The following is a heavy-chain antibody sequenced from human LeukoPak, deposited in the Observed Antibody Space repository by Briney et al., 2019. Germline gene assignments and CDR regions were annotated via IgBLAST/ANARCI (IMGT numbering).Heavy chain of an antibody. D-gene: IGHD3-10*01. Sequence: SQTLSLTCTVSGGSISSGSYYWSWIRQPAGKGLEWIGRIYTSGSTNYNPSLKSRVTISVDTSKNQFSLKLSSVTAADTAVYYCARGGSGTRGAFDIWGQGTMVTVSS. CDR2: IYTSGST. CDR3: ARGGSGTRGAFDI. V-gene: IGHV4-61*02. CDR1: GGSISSGSYY. J-gene: IGHJ3*02.